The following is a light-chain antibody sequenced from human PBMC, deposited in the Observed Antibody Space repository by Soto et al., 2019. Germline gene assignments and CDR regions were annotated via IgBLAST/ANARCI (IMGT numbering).Light chain of an antibody. CDR2: AAS. Sequence: DIQMTQSPSSLSASVGDRVTTTCRANQDISIYLAWYQHKPGKVPKLLIYAASSLQTGVQSRFSGSGSGTVFTLTISSLQPEDVGTYYCQKYNSAPNTFGQGTRLEIK. CDR1: QDISIY. CDR3: QKYNSAPNT. V-gene: IGKV1-27*01. J-gene: IGKJ2*01.